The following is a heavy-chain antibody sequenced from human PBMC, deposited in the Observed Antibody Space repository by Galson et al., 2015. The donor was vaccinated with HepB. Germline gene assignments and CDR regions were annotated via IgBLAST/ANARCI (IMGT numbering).Heavy chain of an antibody. J-gene: IGHJ5*02. V-gene: IGHV1-2*02. CDR2: INPNSGAT. CDR1: GDTFTGYF. CDR3: ARGAPTSGLSRGILDP. Sequence: SVKVSCKASGDTFTGYFMDWVRQAPGQGLEWMGWINPNSGATKCAQKFQGRVTMTRDTSISTVYMELSSLRSDDTAVYYCARGAPTSGLSRGILDPWGQGTLVTVSS. D-gene: IGHD5-12*01.